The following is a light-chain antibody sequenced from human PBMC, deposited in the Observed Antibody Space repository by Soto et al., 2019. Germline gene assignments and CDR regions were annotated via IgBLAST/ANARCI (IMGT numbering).Light chain of an antibody. V-gene: IGKV1-27*01. Sequence: DIQMTQSPSSLSASVGDRVTITCRASQGISNNLAWFQQKPGKVPKLLIYLATTLQSGVPSRFSGSGSRTDFTLTISSLQPEDVATYYCQKYNSAPWTFGQGTRVEI. J-gene: IGKJ1*01. CDR2: LAT. CDR3: QKYNSAPWT. CDR1: QGISNN.